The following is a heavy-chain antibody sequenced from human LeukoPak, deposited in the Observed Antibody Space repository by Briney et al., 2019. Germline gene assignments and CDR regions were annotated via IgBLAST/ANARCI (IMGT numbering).Heavy chain of an antibody. CDR2: IYYSGST. J-gene: IGHJ4*02. CDR3: ARHKDILTGYYDY. D-gene: IGHD3-9*01. V-gene: IGHV4-39*01. CDR1: GGSISSSSYY. Sequence: SETLSLTCTVSGGSISSSSYYWGWIRQPPGTGLEWIGSIYYSGSTYYNPSLKSRVTISVDTSKNQFSLKLSSVTAADTAVYYCARHKDILTGYYDYWGQGTLVTVSS.